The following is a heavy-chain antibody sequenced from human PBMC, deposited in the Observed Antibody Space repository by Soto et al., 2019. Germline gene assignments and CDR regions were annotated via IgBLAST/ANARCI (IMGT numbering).Heavy chain of an antibody. CDR3: ARWWSGSRQGFDP. Sequence: QVQLQESGPGLVKPSQTLSLTCTVSGGSISSGDYYWSWIRQHPGKGLEWIGYIYYSGSTYYNPSRKSRGTISVDTSKNQFSLKLSSGTAAATAVYYCARWWSGSRQGFDPWGQGTLVTVSS. V-gene: IGHV4-31*03. D-gene: IGHD3-3*01. CDR2: IYYSGST. CDR1: GGSISSGDYY. J-gene: IGHJ5*02.